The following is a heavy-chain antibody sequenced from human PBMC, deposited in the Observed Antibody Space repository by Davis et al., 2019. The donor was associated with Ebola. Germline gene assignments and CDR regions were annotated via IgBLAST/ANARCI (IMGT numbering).Heavy chain of an antibody. CDR1: GGSFSGYY. V-gene: IGHV4-34*01. J-gene: IGHJ6*02. D-gene: IGHD2-15*01. CDR2: INHSGST. CDR3: ARVVVAAITYYYYYGMDV. Sequence: SETLSLTCAVYGGSFSGYYWSWIRQPPGKGLEWIGEINHSGSTNYNPSLKSRVSVSVDTSKNQFSLKLSSVTAADTAVYYCARVVVAAITYYYYYGMDVWGQGTTVTVSS.